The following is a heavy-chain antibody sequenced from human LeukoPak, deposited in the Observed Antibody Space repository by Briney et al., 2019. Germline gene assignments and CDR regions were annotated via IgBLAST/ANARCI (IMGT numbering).Heavy chain of an antibody. CDR3: ARDLTADIVVVPAAMTGVNAFDI. CDR1: GGTFSSYA. J-gene: IGHJ3*02. V-gene: IGHV1-69*05. CDR2: IIPIFGTA. D-gene: IGHD2-2*01. Sequence: GASVKVSCKASGGTFSSYAISWVRQAPGQGLEWMGRIIPIFGTANYAQKFQGRVTITTDESTSTAYMELSSLRSEDTGVYYCARDLTADIVVVPAAMTGVNAFDIWGQGTMVTVSS.